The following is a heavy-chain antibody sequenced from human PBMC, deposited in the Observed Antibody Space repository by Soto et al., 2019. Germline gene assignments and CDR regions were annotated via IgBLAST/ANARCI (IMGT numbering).Heavy chain of an antibody. V-gene: IGHV3-48*02. CDR1: GFTFSSYS. CDR3: AIEPRYYYDSSGYLNWFDP. Sequence: GGSLRLSCAASGFTFSSYSMNWVRQAPGKGLEWVSYISSSSSTIYYADSVKGRFTISRDNAKNSLYLQMNSLRDEDTAVYYCAIEPRYYYDSSGYLNWFDPWGQGTLVTVSS. J-gene: IGHJ5*02. D-gene: IGHD3-22*01. CDR2: ISSSSSTI.